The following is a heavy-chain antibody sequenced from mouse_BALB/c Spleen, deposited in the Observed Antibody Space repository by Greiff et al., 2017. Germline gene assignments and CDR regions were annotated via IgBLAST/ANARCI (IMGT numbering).Heavy chain of an antibody. CDR3: ASKSRLHYGSGGFAY. D-gene: IGHD1-1*01. Sequence: VQLKESGPGLVKPSQSLSLTCTVTGYSITSDYAWNWIRQFPGNKLEWMGYISYSGSTSYNPSLKSRISITRDTSKNQFFLQLNSVTTEDTATYYCASKSRLHYGSGGFAYWGQGTLVTVSA. CDR1: GYSITSDYA. J-gene: IGHJ3*01. CDR2: ISYSGST. V-gene: IGHV3-2*02.